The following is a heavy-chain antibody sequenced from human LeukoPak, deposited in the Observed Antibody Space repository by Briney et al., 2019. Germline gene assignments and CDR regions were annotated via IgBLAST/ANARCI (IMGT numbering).Heavy chain of an antibody. CDR3: AKGYSSGWISNWFDP. Sequence: SQTLSLICTVSGGSISSGSYYWSWIRQPAGKGLEWIGRIYTSGSTNYNPSLKSRVTISVDTSKNQFSLKLSSVTAADTAVYYCAKGYSSGWISNWFDPWGQGTLVTVSS. V-gene: IGHV4-61*02. CDR1: GGSISSGSYY. D-gene: IGHD6-19*01. J-gene: IGHJ5*02. CDR2: IYTSGST.